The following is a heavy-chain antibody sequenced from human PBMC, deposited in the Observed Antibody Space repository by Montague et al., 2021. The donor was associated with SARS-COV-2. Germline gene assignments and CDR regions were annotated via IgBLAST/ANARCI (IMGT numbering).Heavy chain of an antibody. J-gene: IGHJ3*02. CDR1: GGSITRKYY. CDR2: IYYSGTT. CDR3: ARPLVRGVPKAFDI. V-gene: IGHV4-39*01. D-gene: IGHD3-10*01. Sequence: SETLSLTCTVSGGSITRKYYWGWIRQPPGKGLEWVGNIYYSGTTFMNPXXQSRATISVDASKNQFSLNLTSVTAADTAVYYCARPLVRGVPKAFDIWGQGALVIVSS.